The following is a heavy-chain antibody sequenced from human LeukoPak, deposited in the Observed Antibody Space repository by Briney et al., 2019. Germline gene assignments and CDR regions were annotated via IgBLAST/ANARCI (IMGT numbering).Heavy chain of an antibody. Sequence: GGSLRLSCAASGFTFSSYAMSWARQAPGKGLEWVSVVTGSSSYTYYADSVKGRFTISRDNSKNILYLEMNSLRVEDTAIYYCAKDRSSSTSCSNYWGRGTLVTVSS. J-gene: IGHJ4*02. V-gene: IGHV3-23*01. CDR2: VTGSSSYT. CDR1: GFTFSSYA. D-gene: IGHD2-2*01. CDR3: AKDRSSSTSCSNY.